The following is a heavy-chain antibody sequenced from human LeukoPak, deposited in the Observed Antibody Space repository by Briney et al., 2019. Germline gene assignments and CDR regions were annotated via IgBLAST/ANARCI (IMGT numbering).Heavy chain of an antibody. CDR1: GFTFSSHA. V-gene: IGHV3-30*04. J-gene: IGHJ3*02. D-gene: IGHD1-14*01. CDR2: ISYDGSNK. Sequence: GRSLRLSCPASGFTFSSHAMHWVRQAPGKGLEWVAVISYDGSNKYYADSVKGRFTISRDNSKNTLYLQMNSLRAEDTAVYYYARNHDAFDIWGQGTMVTVSS. CDR3: ARNHDAFDI.